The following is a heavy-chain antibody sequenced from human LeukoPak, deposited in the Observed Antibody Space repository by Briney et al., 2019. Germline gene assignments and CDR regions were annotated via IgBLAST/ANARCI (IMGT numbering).Heavy chain of an antibody. J-gene: IGHJ4*02. Sequence: GGSLRLSCAASGFTFSSYEMNWVRQAPGKGLEWVSYISSSGSTIYYADSVKGRFTISRDNAKNSLYLQMNSLRAEDTAVYYCARGLQGYFDWLEAGGFDYWGQGTLVTVSS. CDR2: ISSSGSTI. CDR3: ARGLQGYFDWLEAGGFDY. V-gene: IGHV3-48*03. D-gene: IGHD3-9*01. CDR1: GFTFSSYE.